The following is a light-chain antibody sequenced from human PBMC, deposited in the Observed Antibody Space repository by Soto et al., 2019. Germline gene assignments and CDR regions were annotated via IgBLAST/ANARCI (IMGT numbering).Light chain of an antibody. V-gene: IGKV3D-15*01. CDR2: GAS. CDR1: QSLSRN. Sequence: EILMTQSPATLSVSPGERASLSCRASQSLSRNLAWYQQKAGQAPRLLIYGASTRASGIPARFSGSGSGTEFTLTISSLQSEDFALYYCQHYNDWPPAFTFGPGTKVDL. CDR3: QHYNDWPPAFT. J-gene: IGKJ3*01.